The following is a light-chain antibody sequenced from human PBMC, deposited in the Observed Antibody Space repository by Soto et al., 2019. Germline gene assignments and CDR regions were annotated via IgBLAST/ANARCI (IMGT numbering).Light chain of an antibody. V-gene: IGKV3-20*01. CDR3: LKYGSSVWT. Sequence: EIVLTQSPVTLSLSPGDRATLSCRASQTVNSNFLSWYQQKPGQAPRLLVYGASSRATGIPDRFSGSGSGTDFTLTISRLEPEDFAVYYCLKYGSSVWTFGQGTKVDIK. J-gene: IGKJ1*01. CDR2: GAS. CDR1: QTVNSNF.